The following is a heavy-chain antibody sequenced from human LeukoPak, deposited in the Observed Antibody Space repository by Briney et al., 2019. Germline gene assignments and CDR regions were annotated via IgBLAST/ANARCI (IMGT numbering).Heavy chain of an antibody. CDR1: GYTFTGYC. J-gene: IGHJ6*03. Sequence: ASVKVSCKASGYTFTGYCMHWVRQAPGQGLEWMGWINPNSGGTNYAQKLQGRVTMTTDTSTSTAYMELRSLRSDDTAVYYCARSSISDYRSYYYYYMDVWGKGTTVTVSS. CDR3: ARSSISDYRSYYYYYMDV. V-gene: IGHV1-2*02. D-gene: IGHD4-11*01. CDR2: INPNSGGT.